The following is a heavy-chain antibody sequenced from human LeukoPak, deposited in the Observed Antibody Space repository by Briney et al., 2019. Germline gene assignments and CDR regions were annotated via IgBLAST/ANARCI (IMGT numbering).Heavy chain of an antibody. CDR1: GGSFSGYY. D-gene: IGHD6-13*01. J-gene: IGHJ5*02. Sequence: SETLSLTCAVYGGSFSGYYWSWIRQPPGKGLEWIGEINHSGSTNYNPSLKSRVTISVDTSKNQFSLKLSSVTAADTAVYYCAGCLKQQLVSGWFDPWGQGTLVTVSS. CDR2: INHSGST. V-gene: IGHV4-34*01. CDR3: AGCLKQQLVSGWFDP.